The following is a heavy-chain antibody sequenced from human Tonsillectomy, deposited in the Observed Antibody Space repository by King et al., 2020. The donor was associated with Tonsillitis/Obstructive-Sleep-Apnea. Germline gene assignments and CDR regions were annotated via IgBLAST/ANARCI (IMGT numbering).Heavy chain of an antibody. Sequence: QLVQSGGALVQPGRSLRLSCTASGFIFGDYAMTWVRQAPGKGLEWVGFITSKAYGGTTEYAASVEGRFTISRDDSKSIAYLQMKRLKTEDTALYYCTRDRIYSGPYFHYYYMDVWGKGTTVTVSS. CDR2: ITSKAYGGTT. D-gene: IGHD1-26*01. CDR1: GFIFGDYA. CDR3: TRDRIYSGPYFHYYYMDV. J-gene: IGHJ6*03. V-gene: IGHV3-49*04.